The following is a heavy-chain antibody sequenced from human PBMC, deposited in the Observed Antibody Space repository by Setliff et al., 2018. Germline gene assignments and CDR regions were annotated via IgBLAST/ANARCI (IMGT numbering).Heavy chain of an antibody. CDR3: ARLLPLVGPGGPFDY. Sequence: ASVKVSCKASGYTFSSYSMHWVRQAPGQRLEWMGWINAANENTQYSKKFQGGLTITRDTSANTAYMELSSLRSEDTAVYYCARLLPLVGPGGPFDYWGQGTLVTVSS. J-gene: IGHJ4*02. D-gene: IGHD3-16*01. CDR2: INAANENT. CDR1: GYTFSSYS. V-gene: IGHV1-3*01.